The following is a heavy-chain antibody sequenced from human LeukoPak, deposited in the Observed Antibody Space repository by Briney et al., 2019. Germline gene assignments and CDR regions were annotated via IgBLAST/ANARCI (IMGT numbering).Heavy chain of an antibody. J-gene: IGHJ3*02. CDR3: TRSHANAFDI. CDR2: IDDSGST. V-gene: IGHV4-59*01. CDR1: GRSLSSYY. D-gene: IGHD2-2*01. Sequence: SETLSLPCTVPGRSLSSYYGSWVPQPPGKGGEWSGYIDDSGSTNHNPAIDSRVTISVDTSKNQFSLNLSSVTAADTAVYYCTRSHANAFDIWGQGTMVTVSS.